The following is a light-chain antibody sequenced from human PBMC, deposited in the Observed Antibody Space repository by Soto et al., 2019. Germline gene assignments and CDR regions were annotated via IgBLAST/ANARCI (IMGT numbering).Light chain of an antibody. CDR3: HQYDSSSWT. CDR2: GAS. J-gene: IGKJ1*01. Sequence: EIVLTQSPGTLSLSPGERATVFCRASQGVDSSYLAWFQQKPGQAPRLLIYGASRRATSVPDRFSGSGSGGDLSRTITRLELEDFAVYYCHQYDSSSWTFGQGTNVE. V-gene: IGKV3-20*01. CDR1: QGVDSSY.